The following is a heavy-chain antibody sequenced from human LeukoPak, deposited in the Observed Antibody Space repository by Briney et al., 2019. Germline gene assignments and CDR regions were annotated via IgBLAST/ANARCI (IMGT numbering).Heavy chain of an antibody. J-gene: IGHJ2*01. CDR3: ARDRRSGYWYFDL. CDR1: GGSISSSTYY. CDR2: IYYSGGI. D-gene: IGHD3-3*01. Sequence: PSETLPLTCTVSGGSISSSTYYWGWIRQPPGKGLEWIGSIYYSGGIYYNPSLQSRVTISVDTSKNQFSLKLSSVTAADTAVYYCARDRRSGYWYFDLWGRGTLVTVSS. V-gene: IGHV4-39*07.